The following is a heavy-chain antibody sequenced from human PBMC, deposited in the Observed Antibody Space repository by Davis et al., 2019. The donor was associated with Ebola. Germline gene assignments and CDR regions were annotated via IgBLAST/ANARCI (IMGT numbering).Heavy chain of an antibody. D-gene: IGHD3-16*01. V-gene: IGHV3-23*01. CDR3: ARDRPLDFFFGDYYGMDV. J-gene: IGHJ6*02. Sequence: PGGSLRLSCAASGFTFYSYAMSWVRQAPGKGLEWVSAISGSGGSTYYAGSVKGRFTIARDNSKNSLYLQMNSLRAEDTAVYYCARDRPLDFFFGDYYGMDVWGQGTTVTVSS. CDR1: GFTFYSYA. CDR2: ISGSGGST.